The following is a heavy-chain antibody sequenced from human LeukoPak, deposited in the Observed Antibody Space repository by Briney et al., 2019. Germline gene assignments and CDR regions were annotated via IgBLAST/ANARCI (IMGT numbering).Heavy chain of an antibody. D-gene: IGHD3-9*01. V-gene: IGHV4-61*02. J-gene: IGHJ6*03. CDR2: IYTSGST. CDR1: GGSLSSGSYY. Sequence: SQTLSLTCTVSGGSLSSGSYYWSWIRQPAGKGLEWIGRIYTSGSTNYHPSLKSRVTISVDTSKNQFSLKLSSVTAADTAVYYCARDLRNYDILTGYYRMGYYYYMDVWGKGTTVTVSS. CDR3: ARDLRNYDILTGYYRMGYYYYMDV.